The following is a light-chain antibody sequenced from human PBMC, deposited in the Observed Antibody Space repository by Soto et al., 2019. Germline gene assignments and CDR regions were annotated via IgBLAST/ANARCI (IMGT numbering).Light chain of an antibody. CDR3: RQYDNIPYT. Sequence: DIQMTQSPSSLSASVGDRVTITCQASQDISNYLNWYQQKPGKAPKLLIYDASNLETGVPSRFSGSGSGTDFTYTISSLQPEDIATYYCRQYDNIPYTFGQGTKLEIK. V-gene: IGKV1-33*01. CDR1: QDISNY. CDR2: DAS. J-gene: IGKJ2*01.